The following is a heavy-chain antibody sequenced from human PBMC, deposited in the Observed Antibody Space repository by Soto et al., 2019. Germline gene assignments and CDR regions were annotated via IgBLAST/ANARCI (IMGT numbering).Heavy chain of an antibody. CDR2: IIPIFGTA. V-gene: IGHV1-69*13. D-gene: IGHD2-8*01. CDR1: GGTFSSYA. J-gene: IGHJ4*02. CDR3: ARSAMVYARGFYFDY. Sequence: SVKVSCKASGGTFSSYAISWVRQAPGQGLEWMGGIIPIFGTANYAQKFQGRVTITADESTSTAYMELSSLRSEDTAVYYCARSAMVYARGFYFDYWGQGTLVTVSS.